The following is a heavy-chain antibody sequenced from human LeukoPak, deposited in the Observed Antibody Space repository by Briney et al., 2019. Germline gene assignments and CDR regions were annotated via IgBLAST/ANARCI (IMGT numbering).Heavy chain of an antibody. V-gene: IGHV3-23*01. CDR2: ISGSGGST. J-gene: IGHJ4*02. CDR1: GFTFSSYA. CDR3: ARDVTMVRGDDY. D-gene: IGHD3-10*01. Sequence: GGSLRLSCAASGFTFSSYAMSWVRQAPGKGLEWVSAISGSGGSTYYADSVKGRFTISRDNAKNSLYLQMNSLRAEDTAVYYCARDVTMVRGDDYWGQGTLVTVSS.